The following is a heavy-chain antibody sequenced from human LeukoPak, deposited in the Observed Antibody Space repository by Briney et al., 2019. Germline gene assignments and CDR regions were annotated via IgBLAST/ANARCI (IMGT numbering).Heavy chain of an antibody. CDR3: ASPQLGYCSSTSCYNDAFDM. CDR2: INPNSGGT. D-gene: IGHD2-2*02. V-gene: IGHV1-2*02. J-gene: IGHJ3*02. Sequence: GASVKVPCKASGHTFTGYYMHWVRQAPGQGLEWMGWINPNSGGTNYAQKFQGRVTMTRDTSISTAYMELSRLRSDDTAVYYCASPQLGYCSSTSCYNDAFDMWGQGTMVTVSS. CDR1: GHTFTGYY.